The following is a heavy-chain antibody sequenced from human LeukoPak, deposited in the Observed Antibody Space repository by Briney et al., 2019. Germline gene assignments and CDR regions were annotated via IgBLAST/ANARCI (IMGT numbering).Heavy chain of an antibody. CDR2: ISYDGSNK. CDR1: GFTFSSYA. D-gene: IGHD3-10*01. V-gene: IGHV3-30*04. Sequence: GRSLRLSCAASGFTFSSYAMHWVPQAPGKGLEWVAVISYDGSNKYYADSVKGRITISRDNSKNTLFLQMNSLSAEDTAVYYCARDRGRSALDDAFDIWGQGTRVTVSS. CDR3: ARDRGRSALDDAFDI. J-gene: IGHJ3*02.